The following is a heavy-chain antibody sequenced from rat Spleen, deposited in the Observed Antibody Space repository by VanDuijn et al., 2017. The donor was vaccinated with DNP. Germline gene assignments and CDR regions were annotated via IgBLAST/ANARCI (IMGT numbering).Heavy chain of an antibody. CDR2: ISYSGTT. D-gene: IGHD1-2*01. J-gene: IGHJ2*01. V-gene: IGHV3-1*01. CDR1: GYFITNNY. CDR3: ARFLPFDY. Sequence: DVQLQESGPGLVKPSQSLSLTCSVTGYFITNNYWGWIRKFPGNKMEYIGHISYSGTTNYNPSLKSRFSITRDTSKNQFFLQLNSVTTEDTATYYCARFLPFDYWGQGVVVTVSS.